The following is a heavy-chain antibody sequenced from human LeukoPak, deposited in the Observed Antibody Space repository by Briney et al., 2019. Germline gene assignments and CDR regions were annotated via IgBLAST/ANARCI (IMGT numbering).Heavy chain of an antibody. Sequence: GSLRLSCAASGFPFSRSWMNWVRHAPTKGLEWVANINADGSDKYYVDSVRGRFTISRDNAKNSLYLQMNSLKAEDTAVYYCARARWYSSDYWGQGTLVTVSS. CDR2: INADGSDK. CDR1: GFPFSRSW. V-gene: IGHV3-7*01. CDR3: ARARWYSSDY. J-gene: IGHJ4*02. D-gene: IGHD2-15*01.